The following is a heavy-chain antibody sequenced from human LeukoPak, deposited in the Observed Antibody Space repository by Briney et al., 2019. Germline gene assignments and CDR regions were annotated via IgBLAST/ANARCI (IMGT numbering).Heavy chain of an antibody. J-gene: IGHJ4*02. Sequence: SETLSLTCTVSGGSISSSSYYWGWIRQPPGKGLEWIGSIYYSGSTYYNPSLKSRVTISVDTSKNQFSLKLSSVTAADTAVYYCASENIAVAGTRAFDYWGQGTLVTVSS. CDR1: GGSISSSSYY. CDR2: IYYSGST. CDR3: ASENIAVAGTRAFDY. V-gene: IGHV4-39*01. D-gene: IGHD6-19*01.